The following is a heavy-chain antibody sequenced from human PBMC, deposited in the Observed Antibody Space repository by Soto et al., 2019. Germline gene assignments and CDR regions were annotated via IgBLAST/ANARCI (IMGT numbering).Heavy chain of an antibody. CDR1: GFTFSSYA. Sequence: EVQLLESGGGLVQPGGSLRLSCAASGFTFSSYAMSWVRQAPGKGLEWVSAISGSGGSTYYADSVKGRFTISRDNSKNTLYLQMNSLRAEDTAVYYCPKEFGGVWGSRGWFDPLGQGTLVTVSS. CDR2: ISGSGGST. D-gene: IGHD3-16*01. V-gene: IGHV3-23*01. CDR3: PKEFGGVWGSRGWFDP. J-gene: IGHJ5*02.